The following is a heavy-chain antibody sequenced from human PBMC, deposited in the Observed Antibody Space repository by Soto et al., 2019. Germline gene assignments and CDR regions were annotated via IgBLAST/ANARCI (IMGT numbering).Heavy chain of an antibody. Sequence: PGGSLRLSCAASGFTFSSYAMHWVRQAPGKGLEYVSAISSNGGSTYYANSVKGRFTISRDNSKNTLYLQMGSLRAEDMAVYYCARLLSPYYDFWSGYFSHYYYMDVWGKGTTVTVSS. CDR2: ISSNGGST. CDR3: ARLLSPYYDFWSGYFSHYYYMDV. CDR1: GFTFSSYA. D-gene: IGHD3-3*01. V-gene: IGHV3-64*01. J-gene: IGHJ6*03.